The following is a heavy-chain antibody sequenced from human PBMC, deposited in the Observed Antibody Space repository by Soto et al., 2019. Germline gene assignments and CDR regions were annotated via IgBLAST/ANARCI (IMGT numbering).Heavy chain of an antibody. CDR2: INPSDGST. D-gene: IGHD6-13*01. CDR1: GYTFTNFY. V-gene: IGHV1-46*01. CDR3: ARGNSSSWYIFDY. Sequence: QVHLVQSGAEVKKPGASLRVSCTASGYTFTNFYLHWVRQAPGQGLEWMGIINPSDGSTVYAQKFQGRVTMTRDTSTGAVYMDLSSLGSEDTAVYYCARGNSSSWYIFDYWGQGTLVTVSS. J-gene: IGHJ4*02.